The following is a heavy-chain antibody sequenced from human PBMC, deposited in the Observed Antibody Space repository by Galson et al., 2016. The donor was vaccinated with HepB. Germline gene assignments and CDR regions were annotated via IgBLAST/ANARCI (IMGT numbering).Heavy chain of an antibody. V-gene: IGHV4-39*01. Sequence: SETLSLTCTVTDDSISSTFYYWVWIRQPPGKGLEWIGSVYYSGSAFYNPSLSSRVTISLDTSKNQFPLNLSSVTDADTAVYYCARHMGGGYDSVWGSYRYSLDWGQGTLGTVSS. J-gene: IGHJ4*02. CDR2: VYYSGSA. CDR1: DDSISSTFYY. D-gene: IGHD3-16*02. CDR3: ARHMGGGYDSVWGSYRYSLD.